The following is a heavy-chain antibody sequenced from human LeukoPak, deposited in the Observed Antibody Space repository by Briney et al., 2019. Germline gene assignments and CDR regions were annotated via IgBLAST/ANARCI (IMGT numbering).Heavy chain of an antibody. Sequence: GGSLGLSCAASGFTFSSYGMHWVRQAPGKGLEWVAFIRYDGSNKYYADSVKGRFTISRDNSKNTLYLQMNSLRAEDTAVYYCAKDRSGSAYFDYWGQGTLVTVSS. CDR2: IRYDGSNK. CDR3: AKDRSGSAYFDY. CDR1: GFTFSSYG. V-gene: IGHV3-30*02. J-gene: IGHJ4*02. D-gene: IGHD3-10*01.